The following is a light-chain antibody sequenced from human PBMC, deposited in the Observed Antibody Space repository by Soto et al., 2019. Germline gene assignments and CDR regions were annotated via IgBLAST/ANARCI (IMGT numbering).Light chain of an antibody. Sequence: QLVLTQSTSASASLGASVNLTCTLSSRHSNYAIAWHQQQPEKGPRYFMNVNSDGSHTKGDGIPDRFSGSSSGADRYLTISSLQSEDEADYYCQTWGTGIPVFGGGTKLTVL. CDR2: VNSDGSH. V-gene: IGLV4-69*02. CDR3: QTWGTGIPV. CDR1: SRHSNYA. J-gene: IGLJ3*02.